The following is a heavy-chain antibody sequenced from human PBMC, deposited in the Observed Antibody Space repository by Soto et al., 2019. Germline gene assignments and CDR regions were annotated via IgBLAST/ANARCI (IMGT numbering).Heavy chain of an antibody. D-gene: IGHD2-8*01. Sequence: SETLSLTCAVSGGSISSYYWSWIRQPAGKGLEWIGRIYTSGSTNYNPSLKSRVTMSVDTSKNQFSLKLSSVTAADTAVYYCARETISPMVYAFDYWGQGTLVTVSS. CDR2: IYTSGST. V-gene: IGHV4-4*07. CDR1: GGSISSYY. CDR3: ARETISPMVYAFDY. J-gene: IGHJ4*02.